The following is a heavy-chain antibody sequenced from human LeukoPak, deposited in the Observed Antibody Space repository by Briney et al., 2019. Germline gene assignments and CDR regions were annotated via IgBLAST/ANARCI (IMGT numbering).Heavy chain of an antibody. J-gene: IGHJ4*02. CDR3: ARLDSSGYYWPRYFDY. V-gene: IGHV4-31*03. CDR1: GGSISSGGSY. D-gene: IGHD3-22*01. Sequence: SETLPLTCTVSGGSISSGGSYWSWIRQHPGKGLEWIGYIYYSGSTYYNPSLKSRVTISVDTSKNQFSLKLSSVTAAGTAVYYCARLDSSGYYWPRYFDYWGQGTLVTVSS. CDR2: IYYSGST.